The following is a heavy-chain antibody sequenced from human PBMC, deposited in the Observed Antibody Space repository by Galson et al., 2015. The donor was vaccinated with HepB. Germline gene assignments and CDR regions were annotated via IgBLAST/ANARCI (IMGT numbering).Heavy chain of an antibody. Sequence: SLRLSCAASGFTFSSYGMHWVRQAPGKGLEWVAVISYDGSNKYYADSVKGRFTISRDNSKNTLYLQMNSLRAEDTAVYYCLLGTSDWGFDYWGQGTLVTVSS. CDR2: ISYDGSNK. D-gene: IGHD7-27*01. V-gene: IGHV3-30*03. CDR3: LLGTSDWGFDY. J-gene: IGHJ4*02. CDR1: GFTFSSYG.